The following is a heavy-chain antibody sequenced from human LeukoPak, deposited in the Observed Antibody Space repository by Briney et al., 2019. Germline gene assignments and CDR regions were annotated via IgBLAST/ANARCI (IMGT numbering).Heavy chain of an antibody. CDR2: INPXXXXT. CDR1: GYTFTGXX. J-gene: IGHJ4*02. V-gene: IGHV1-2*02. D-gene: IGHD5-18*01. CDR3: AKTLRRYSPDY. Sequence: ASVKVSCKXSGYTFTGXXXXXXXQAPGQGXXXXGWINPXXXXTXXXXXXXXXXXXXTDTSTSTAYMELGNLRSDDTAMYYCAKTLRRYSPDYWGQGTLVTVSS.